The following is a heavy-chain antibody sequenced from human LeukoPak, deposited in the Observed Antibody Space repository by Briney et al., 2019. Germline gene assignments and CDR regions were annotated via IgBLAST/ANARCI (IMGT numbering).Heavy chain of an antibody. Sequence: PSETLSLTCTVSGGSISSYYWSWIRQPPGKGLEWIGYIYYSGSTNYNPSLKSRVTISVDTSKNQFSLKLSSVTAADTAVYYCARGNYDFWSGSIFVYWGQGTLVTVSS. V-gene: IGHV4-59*08. CDR2: IYYSGST. CDR1: GGSISSYY. D-gene: IGHD3-3*01. J-gene: IGHJ4*02. CDR3: ARGNYDFWSGSIFVY.